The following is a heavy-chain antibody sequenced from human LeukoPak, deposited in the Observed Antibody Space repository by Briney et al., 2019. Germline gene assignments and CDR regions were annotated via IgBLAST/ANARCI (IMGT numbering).Heavy chain of an antibody. CDR2: ISSSSSYI. Sequence: GGSLRLSCAASGFTFSSYSMNWVRQAPGKGLEWVSSISSSSSYIYYADSVKGRFTISRDNAKNSLYLQMNSLRAEDTAVYYCARVSALVVVVINPHYYMDVWGKGTTVTVSS. V-gene: IGHV3-21*01. D-gene: IGHD3-22*01. CDR3: ARVSALVVVVINPHYYMDV. J-gene: IGHJ6*03. CDR1: GFTFSSYS.